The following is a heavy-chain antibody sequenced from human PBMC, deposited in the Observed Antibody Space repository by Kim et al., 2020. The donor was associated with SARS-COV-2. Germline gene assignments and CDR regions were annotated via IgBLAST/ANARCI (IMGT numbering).Heavy chain of an antibody. CDR2: IYNSGST. D-gene: IGHD6-13*01. J-gene: IGHJ6*03. Sequence: SETLSLTCTVSGGSISSYYWSWIRQPPGKGLEWIGYIYNSGSTNYNPSLKSRVTISVDTSKNQFSLKLSSVTAADTAVYYCARRPGIAAAGDYYYYMDVWGKGTTVTVSS. CDR3: ARRPGIAAAGDYYYYMDV. V-gene: IGHV4-59*08. CDR1: GGSISSYY.